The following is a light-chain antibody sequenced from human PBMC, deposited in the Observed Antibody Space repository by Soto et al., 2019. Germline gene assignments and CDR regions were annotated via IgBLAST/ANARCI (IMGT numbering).Light chain of an antibody. CDR1: QSVASTY. CDR2: IAS. CDR3: QQYGNLIT. J-gene: IGKJ5*01. V-gene: IGKV3-20*01. Sequence: EVVLTQSPGTLSLSPGERATLFCRASQSVASTYLAWYQQKPAQAPRLLIYIASSRATDIPDTFSGSGSGTDFTLTISRLEPEYFAVYYCQQYGNLITFGQGTRLEI.